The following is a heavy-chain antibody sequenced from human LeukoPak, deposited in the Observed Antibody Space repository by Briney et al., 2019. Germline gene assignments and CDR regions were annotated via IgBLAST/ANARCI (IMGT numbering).Heavy chain of an antibody. D-gene: IGHD4-17*01. CDR3: ARVSFVDYGDYDSNPSYGMDV. J-gene: IGHJ6*02. V-gene: IGHV3-30-3*01. CDR2: ISYDGSNK. CDR1: GFTFSSYA. Sequence: RPGGSLRLSCAASGFTFSSYAMHWVRQAPGKGLEWVAVISYDGSNKYYADSVKGRFTISRDNSKNTLYLQMNSLRAEDTAVYYCARVSFVDYGDYDSNPSYGMDVWGQGTTVTVSS.